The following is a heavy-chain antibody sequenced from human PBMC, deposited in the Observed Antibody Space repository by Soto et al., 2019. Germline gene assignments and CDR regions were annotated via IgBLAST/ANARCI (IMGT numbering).Heavy chain of an antibody. CDR2: ISYDGSNK. V-gene: IGHV3-30-3*01. D-gene: IGHD5-18*01. Sequence: GGSLRLSCAASGFTFSSYAMHWVRQAPGKGLEWVAVISYDGSNKYYADSVKGRFTISRDNSKNTLYLQMNSRRAEDTAVYYCARDGRYGYYYYYGMDVWGQGTTVTVSS. CDR3: ARDGRYGYYYYYGMDV. J-gene: IGHJ6*02. CDR1: GFTFSSYA.